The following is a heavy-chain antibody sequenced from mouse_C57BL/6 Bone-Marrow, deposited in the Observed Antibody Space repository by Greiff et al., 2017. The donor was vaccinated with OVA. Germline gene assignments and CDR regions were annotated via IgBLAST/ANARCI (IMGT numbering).Heavy chain of an antibody. CDR1: GFTFSDYY. Sequence: EVKLVESEGGLVQPGRSLKLSCTASGFTFSDYYMAWVRQVPEKGLEWVANINYDGSSTYYLDSLKSRFIISRDNAKNILYLQMSSLKSEDTATYYCARVYGSPYYYAMDYWGQGTSVTVSS. J-gene: IGHJ4*01. CDR2: INYDGSST. D-gene: IGHD1-1*01. CDR3: ARVYGSPYYYAMDY. V-gene: IGHV5-16*01.